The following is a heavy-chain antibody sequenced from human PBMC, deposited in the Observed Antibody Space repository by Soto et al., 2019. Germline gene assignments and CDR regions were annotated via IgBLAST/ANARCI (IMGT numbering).Heavy chain of an antibody. V-gene: IGHV4-34*01. D-gene: IGHD2-21*01. Sequence: PSETLTLTCAVYGGSFSGYYWSWIRQPPGKGLEWTGEINHSGSTKYNPSLKSRVTISVDTSKNQFSLKLSSVTAADTAVYYCTREHGPGFNWFDPWGQGTLVTVSS. J-gene: IGHJ5*02. CDR2: INHSGST. CDR1: GGSFSGYY. CDR3: TREHGPGFNWFDP.